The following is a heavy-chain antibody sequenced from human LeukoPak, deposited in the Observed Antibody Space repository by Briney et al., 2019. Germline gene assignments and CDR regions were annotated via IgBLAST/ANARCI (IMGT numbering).Heavy chain of an antibody. CDR1: GFTLSDHF. J-gene: IGHJ4*02. CDR2: SRNKVNSYNT. D-gene: IGHD3-10*01. CDR3: VAMLRGVGY. V-gene: IGHV3-72*01. Sequence: PGGSLRLSCAASGFTLSDHFMDWVRQAPGKGLEWVGRSRNKVNSYNTEYAASVKGRFTISRDDANNSLYLQMNSLKTEDTVVYFCVAMLRGVGYWGQGTLVTVSS.